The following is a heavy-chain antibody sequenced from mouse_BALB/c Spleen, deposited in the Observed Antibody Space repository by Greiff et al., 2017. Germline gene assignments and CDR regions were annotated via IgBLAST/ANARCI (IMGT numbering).Heavy chain of an antibody. J-gene: IGHJ3*01. CDR3: ASGDYGAWFAY. CDR2: IYPGGGYT. V-gene: IGHV1-63*02. D-gene: IGHD2-4*01. Sequence: QVQLKESGAELVRPGTSVKISCKASGYTFTNYWLGWVKQRPGHGLEWIGDIYPGGGYTNYNEKFKGKATLTADTSSSTAYMQLSSLTSEDSAVYFCASGDYGAWFAYWGQGTLVTVSA. CDR1: GYTFTNYW.